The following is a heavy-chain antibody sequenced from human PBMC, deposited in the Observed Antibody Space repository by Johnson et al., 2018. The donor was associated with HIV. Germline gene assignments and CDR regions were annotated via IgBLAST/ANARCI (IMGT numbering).Heavy chain of an antibody. CDR3: ARDFVAFGECTAFDI. V-gene: IGHV3-20*04. D-gene: IGHD2-8*01. CDR2: INWNGGST. J-gene: IGHJ3*02. CDR1: GFTFDDYG. Sequence: VQLVESGGGLVKPGGSLRLSCAASGFTFDDYGMSWVRQAPGKGLEWVSGINWNGGSTGYADSVKGRFTISRDNAKNSLYLQMNSRGAEDTALYYCARDFVAFGECTAFDIWGQGTMVTVSS.